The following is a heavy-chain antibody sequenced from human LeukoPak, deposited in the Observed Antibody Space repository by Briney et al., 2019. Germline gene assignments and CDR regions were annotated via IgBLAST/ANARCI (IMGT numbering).Heavy chain of an antibody. D-gene: IGHD3-22*01. J-gene: IGHJ3*02. CDR3: ARDSYYYDSSGYYYAFDI. CDR2: IYTSGST. Sequence: TSETLSLTCTVSGGSISSYYWSWIRQPAGKGLEWIGRIYTSGSTNYNPSLKSRVTMSVDTSKNQFSLKLSSVTAADTAVYYCARDSYYYDSSGYYYAFDIWGQGTMVTVPS. CDR1: GGSISSYY. V-gene: IGHV4-4*07.